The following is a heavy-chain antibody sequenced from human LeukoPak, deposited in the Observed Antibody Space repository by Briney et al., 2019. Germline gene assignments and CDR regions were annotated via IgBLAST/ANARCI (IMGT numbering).Heavy chain of an antibody. D-gene: IGHD3-10*01. CDR3: AIHADSGFGELAFDL. CDR2: IYYSGST. CDR1: GGSISSSSYY. J-gene: IGHJ4*02. V-gene: IGHV4-39*01. Sequence: PSETLSLTCTVSGGSISSSSYYWGWLRQPPGKGLEWIVSIYYSGSTYYNPSLKSLVTISVNTSKNLFYLTLSSVTAADTAVYYCAIHADSGFGELAFDLWGQGTLVTVSS.